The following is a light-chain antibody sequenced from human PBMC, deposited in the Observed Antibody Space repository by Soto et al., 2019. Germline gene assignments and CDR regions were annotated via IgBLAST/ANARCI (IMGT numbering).Light chain of an antibody. Sequence: QSVLTQPASVSGSLGQSITISCTGTSSDIGTYNSVSWYQYHPGKAPKLMIYEVNNRPSGVSDRFSGSKSGNTASLTISGLQAEDEADYYCSSYLSRSALGFGGGTKLTVL. CDR3: SSYLSRSALG. CDR1: SSDIGTYNS. CDR2: EVN. J-gene: IGLJ3*02. V-gene: IGLV2-14*01.